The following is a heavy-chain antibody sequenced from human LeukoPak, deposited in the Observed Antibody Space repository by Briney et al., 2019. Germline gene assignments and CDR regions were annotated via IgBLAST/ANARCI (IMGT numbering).Heavy chain of an antibody. CDR1: GYTFTNYA. Sequence: ASVKVSCKTSGYTFTNYAISWVRQAPGRALEWMGSISPYNGNADYAQKLQGRVTMTTDTSTTTGYMELRSLRSDDTAIYYCARGWLQPYWYFDLWGRGTLVTVSS. V-gene: IGHV1-18*01. CDR3: ARGWLQPYWYFDL. J-gene: IGHJ2*01. D-gene: IGHD5-24*01. CDR2: ISPYNGNA.